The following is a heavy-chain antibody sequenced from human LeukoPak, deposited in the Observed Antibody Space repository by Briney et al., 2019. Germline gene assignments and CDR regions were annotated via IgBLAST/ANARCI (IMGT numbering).Heavy chain of an antibody. Sequence: GGSLRLSCAASGFDFSHYGMSWVRQSPGKGLEWVSTFSGTSTLTYYADSVKGRFTISRDDSKNVLYLQMNSLRDEDTAVYYCAKGDSYYDLLTCFDFWGPGTLITVSS. J-gene: IGHJ4*02. D-gene: IGHD3-9*01. CDR3: AKGDSYYDLLTCFDF. CDR2: FSGTSTLT. CDR1: GFDFSHYG. V-gene: IGHV3-23*01.